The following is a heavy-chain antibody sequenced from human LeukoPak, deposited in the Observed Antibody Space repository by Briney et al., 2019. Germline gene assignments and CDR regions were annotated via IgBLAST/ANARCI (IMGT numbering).Heavy chain of an antibody. V-gene: IGHV3-7*01. CDR2: IKQDGSEK. Sequence: GGSLRLSCAASGFTFSSYWMSWVRQAPGKGLEWVANIKQDGSEKYYVDSVKGRFTISRDNAKNSLYLQMNSLRAEDTAVYYCARDQSYCSGGSCYSDGAFDIWGQGTMVTVSS. J-gene: IGHJ3*02. CDR3: ARDQSYCSGGSCYSDGAFDI. D-gene: IGHD2-15*01. CDR1: GFTFSSYW.